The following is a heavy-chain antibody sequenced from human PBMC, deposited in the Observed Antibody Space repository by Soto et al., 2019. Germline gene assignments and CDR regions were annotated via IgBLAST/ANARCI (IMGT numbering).Heavy chain of an antibody. J-gene: IGHJ4*02. CDR3: AREVKGGTSFDS. Sequence: QVRLIQSGPEMMQPGASVRVSCTASGFTALSYAFHLVRQAPGQGPEWLGWLNGGVDGTSYSQRLQGRVTISRDTSTNIVYLEVKSLTSEDTAVYYCAREVKGGTSFDSWGQGTLVTVAS. CDR2: LNGGVDGT. V-gene: IGHV1-3*01. D-gene: IGHD1-26*01. CDR1: GFTALSYA.